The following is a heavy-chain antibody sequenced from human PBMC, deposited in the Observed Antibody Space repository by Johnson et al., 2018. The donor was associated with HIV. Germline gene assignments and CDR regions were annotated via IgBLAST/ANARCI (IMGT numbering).Heavy chain of an antibody. CDR2: INWNGGST. CDR3: ARGLWLTPDVFDF. CDR1: GFTVSSTY. V-gene: IGHV3-20*04. Sequence: VQLVESGGGLVQPGGSLRLSCAASGFTVSSTYMSWLRQAPGKGLEWVSGINWNGGSTGYADSVKGRFTISRDNAKNSMYLQMNSLRADDTAVYYCARGLWLTPDVFDFWGQGTMVTVSS. D-gene: IGHD3-16*01. J-gene: IGHJ3*01.